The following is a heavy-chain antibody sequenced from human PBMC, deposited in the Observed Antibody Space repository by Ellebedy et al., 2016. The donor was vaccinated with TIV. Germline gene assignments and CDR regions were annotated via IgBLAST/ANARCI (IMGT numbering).Heavy chain of an antibody. CDR1: GFTFSSYS. J-gene: IGHJ4*02. CDR3: ARSGSYYGRFDY. V-gene: IGHV3-23*01. Sequence: GGSLRLSXAASGFTFSSYSMTWVRQAPGKGLEWVSGIRSTGDNTWYADSVKGRFTISRDNAKSTLYLQMNSLRAEDTALYYCARSGSYYGRFDYWGRGTLVTVSS. D-gene: IGHD1-26*01. CDR2: IRSTGDNT.